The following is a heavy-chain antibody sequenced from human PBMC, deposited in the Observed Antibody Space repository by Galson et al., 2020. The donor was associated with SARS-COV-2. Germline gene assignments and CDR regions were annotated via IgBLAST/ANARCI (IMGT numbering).Heavy chain of an antibody. D-gene: IGHD5-18*01. CDR2: ISSGSYTI. J-gene: IGHJ4*02. CDR1: GFTFSSYD. Sequence: GGSLRLSCAASGFTFSSYDMNWVRQAPGKGLEWVSHISSGSYTIYYADSVKGRITISSDNAKNSLYLQMNSLRVEDTAVYYCTTDPGYSMKGWGQGTLVTVSS. CDR3: TTDPGYSMKG. V-gene: IGHV3-48*04.